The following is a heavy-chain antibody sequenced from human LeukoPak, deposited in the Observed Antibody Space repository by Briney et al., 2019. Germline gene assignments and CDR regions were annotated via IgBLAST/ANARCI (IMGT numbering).Heavy chain of an antibody. D-gene: IGHD5-12*01. CDR3: ARAGGGYNYDDY. J-gene: IGHJ4*02. V-gene: IGHV3-48*02. Sequence: GGSLRLSCAASGFTFSSYSMNWVRQAPGKGLEWISYISSSSSSIYYADSVKGRFTISRDNAKNSLYLQMNSLRDEDTAVCYCARAGGGYNYDDYWGQGTLVTVSS. CDR2: ISSSSSSI. CDR1: GFTFSSYS.